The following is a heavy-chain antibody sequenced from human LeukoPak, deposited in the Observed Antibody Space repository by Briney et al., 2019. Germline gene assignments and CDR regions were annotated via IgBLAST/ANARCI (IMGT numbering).Heavy chain of an antibody. Sequence: SETLSLTCTVSGGSISSYYWSWIRRPAGKGLEWIGRIYTSGSTNYNPSLKSRVTMSVDTSKNQLSLKLSSVTAADTAVYYCAGVTYSSSSMSVDGFDMWGQGTMVTVSS. CDR1: GGSISSYY. CDR3: AGVTYSSSSMSVDGFDM. J-gene: IGHJ3*02. CDR2: IYTSGST. D-gene: IGHD6-6*01. V-gene: IGHV4-4*07.